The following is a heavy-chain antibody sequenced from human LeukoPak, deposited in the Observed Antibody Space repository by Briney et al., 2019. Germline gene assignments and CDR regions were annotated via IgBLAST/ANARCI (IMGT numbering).Heavy chain of an antibody. J-gene: IGHJ4*02. CDR3: ARELEYCTSTNCYQPDY. CDR2: ISSDEKKT. V-gene: IGHV3-30*04. D-gene: IGHD2-2*01. Sequence: GGSLRLSCAASGFTFSNYFMYWVRQAPGKGLEWVAIISSDEKKTYYADSVKGRFTISRDNSKNTLYLQMNSLRAEDSAVYYCARELEYCTSTNCYQPDYWGQGTLVTVSS. CDR1: GFTFSNYF.